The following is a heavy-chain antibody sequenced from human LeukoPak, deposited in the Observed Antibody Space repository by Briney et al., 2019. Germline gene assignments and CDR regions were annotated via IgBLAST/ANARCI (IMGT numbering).Heavy chain of an antibody. CDR3: AKISPLDYGGKPWALDI. CDR1: GYTFSSYG. CDR2: IDPSGGGT. Sequence: GGSQRLSCAASGYTFSSYGMSWVRQTPGKGLEWVSGIDPSGGGTYYADSVKGRFTISRGNSKNTLYLQMNSLRAEDTAAYYCAKISPLDYGGKPWALDIWGQGTMVTVSS. D-gene: IGHD4-23*01. J-gene: IGHJ3*02. V-gene: IGHV3-23*01.